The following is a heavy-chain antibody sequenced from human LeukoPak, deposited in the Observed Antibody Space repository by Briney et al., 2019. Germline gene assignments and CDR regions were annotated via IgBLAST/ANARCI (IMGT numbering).Heavy chain of an antibody. Sequence: GRSLRLSCAASGFTFSNYGMHWVRQAPGKGLEWVAVIWHDGSNKYYADSVKGRFTISRDNSKNTLYLQMNSLRAEDTAVYYCANNFDYWGQGTPVTVSS. CDR2: IWHDGSNK. CDR3: ANNFDY. CDR1: GFTFSNYG. V-gene: IGHV3-33*06. J-gene: IGHJ4*02.